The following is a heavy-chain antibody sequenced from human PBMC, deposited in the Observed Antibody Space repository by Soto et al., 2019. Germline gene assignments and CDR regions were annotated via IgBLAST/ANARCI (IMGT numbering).Heavy chain of an antibody. CDR2: IRAYNDNT. V-gene: IGHV1-18*01. D-gene: IGHD2-15*01. J-gene: IGHJ4*02. Sequence: ASVKVSCKASGYTFTNYAISWVRQAPGQGLEWMGWIRAYNDNTNHAQKLQGRVTMTTDTSTSTAYMELRSLRSDDTAVYYCARGYCSGGRCYYFDSWGQGTLVTVSS. CDR1: GYTFTNYA. CDR3: ARGYCSGGRCYYFDS.